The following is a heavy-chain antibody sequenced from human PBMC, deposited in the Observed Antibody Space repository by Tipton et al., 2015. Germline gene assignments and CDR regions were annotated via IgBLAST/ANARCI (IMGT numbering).Heavy chain of an antibody. CDR1: GGSVSSGSYF. CDR3: ARDVGVKPVAGGMDV. Sequence: TLSLTCTVSGGSVSSGSYFWTWIRQPPGKGLEWIGSITYSGTTSYNPSLKSRLMISVDTPKNHLSPNLSSVTAADSALYYCARDVGVKPVAGGMDVWGQGTTVSVSS. J-gene: IGHJ6*02. CDR2: ITYSGTT. V-gene: IGHV4-31*03. D-gene: IGHD1-26*01.